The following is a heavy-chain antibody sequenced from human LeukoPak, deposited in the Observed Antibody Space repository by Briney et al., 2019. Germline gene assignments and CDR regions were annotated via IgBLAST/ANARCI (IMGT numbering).Heavy chain of an antibody. CDR2: ISAYNGNT. J-gene: IGHJ4*02. CDR1: GYTFTSYG. D-gene: IGHD3-22*01. V-gene: IGHV1-18*01. Sequence: ASVKVSCKASGYTFTSYGISWVRQAPGQGLEWMGWISAYNGNTNYAQKLQGRVTMTTDTSTSTAYMELRSLRSDDTAVYYCARDRAYYDSSGYSYPFADFRGLDYWGQGTLVTVSP. CDR3: ARDRAYYDSSGYSYPFADFRGLDY.